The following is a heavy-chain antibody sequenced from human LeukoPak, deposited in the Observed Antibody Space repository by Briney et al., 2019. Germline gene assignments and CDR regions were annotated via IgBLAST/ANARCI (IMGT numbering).Heavy chain of an antibody. CDR1: GYTFTGYY. V-gene: IGHV1-2*02. CDR3: ARDQGNFPEGYGANNWFDP. D-gene: IGHD4-17*01. CDR2: INPNSGGT. Sequence: GASVKVSCKASGYTFTGYYMHWVRQAPGQGLEWMGWINPNSGGTNYAQKFQGRVTMTRDTSISTAYMELSRLRSDDTAVYYCARDQGNFPEGYGANNWFDPWGQGTLVTVSS. J-gene: IGHJ5*02.